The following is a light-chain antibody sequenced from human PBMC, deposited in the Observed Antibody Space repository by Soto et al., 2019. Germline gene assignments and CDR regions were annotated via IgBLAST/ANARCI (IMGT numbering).Light chain of an antibody. CDR1: QDISTW. Sequence: DIQMPPSPSSVSASVGASVPLTCRSSQDISTWLAWYHQKPWKAHTLMIYAASSMQSGVPSRFSGSGSGTDFTPTISSLQPEDFATYYCQHDDSFPLITFGQGTKVDIK. J-gene: IGKJ5*01. CDR3: QHDDSFPLIT. V-gene: IGKV1-12*01. CDR2: AAS.